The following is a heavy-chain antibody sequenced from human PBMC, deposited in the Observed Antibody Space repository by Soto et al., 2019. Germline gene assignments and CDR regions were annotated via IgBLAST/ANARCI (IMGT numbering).Heavy chain of an antibody. CDR1: GFTFSNYG. CDR2: IWYDGSNA. V-gene: IGHV3-33*01. J-gene: IGHJ4*02. CDR3: ARGTTGTTRGYFDY. Sequence: PGGSLRLSCAASGFTFSNYGMHWVRQAPGKGLEWVAVIWYDGSNADYADSVKGRFTISRDNSKNTLYVQLSGLAAEDTAVYYCARGTTGTTRGYFDYWGQGILVTVSS. D-gene: IGHD1-1*01.